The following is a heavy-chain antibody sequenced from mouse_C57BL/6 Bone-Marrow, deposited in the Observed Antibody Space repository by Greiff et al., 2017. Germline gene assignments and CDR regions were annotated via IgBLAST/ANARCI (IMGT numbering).Heavy chain of an antibody. CDR1: GYTFTSYW. CDR2: IDPSDSYT. J-gene: IGHJ2*01. V-gene: IGHV1-69*01. D-gene: IGHD1-1*01. Sequence: QVQLQQPGAELVMPGASVKLSCKASGYTFTSYWMHWVKQRPGQGLEWIGEIDPSDSYTNYNQKFKGKSTLTVDKSSSTACMQLSSLTSEDSAVYYCARSIYYGSSLDYWGQGTTLTVSS. CDR3: ARSIYYGSSLDY.